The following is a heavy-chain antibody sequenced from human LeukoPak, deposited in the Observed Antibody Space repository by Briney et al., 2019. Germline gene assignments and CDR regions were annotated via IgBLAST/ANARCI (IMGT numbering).Heavy chain of an antibody. Sequence: SETLSLTRTVSGGSISSYYWSWIRQPPGKGLEWIGYIYYSGSTNYNPSLKSRVTISVDTSKNQFSLKLSSVTAADTAVYYCARENSYGDYVAWFDPWGQGTLVTVSS. CDR3: ARENSYGDYVAWFDP. J-gene: IGHJ5*02. V-gene: IGHV4-59*01. CDR1: GGSISSYY. CDR2: IYYSGST. D-gene: IGHD4-17*01.